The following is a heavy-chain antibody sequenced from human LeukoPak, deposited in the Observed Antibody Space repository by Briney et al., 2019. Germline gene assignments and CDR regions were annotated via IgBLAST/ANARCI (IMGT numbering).Heavy chain of an antibody. V-gene: IGHV3-20*04. J-gene: IGHJ3*02. CDR2: IKWNGGDI. D-gene: IGHD6-19*01. CDR3: AREGRGWAVAGTGAFDI. Sequence: PGGSLRLSCAASGFTFDDYGMSWVRHAPGKGLEWVAGIKWNGGDIGYVDSVKGRFTISRDNAKNSLYLQMNSLRAEDTAVYYCAREGRGWAVAGTGAFDIWGQGTMVPVSS. CDR1: GFTFDDYG.